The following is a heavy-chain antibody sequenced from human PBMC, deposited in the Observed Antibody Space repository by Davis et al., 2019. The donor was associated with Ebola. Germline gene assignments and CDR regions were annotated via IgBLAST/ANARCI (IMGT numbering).Heavy chain of an antibody. J-gene: IGHJ4*02. Sequence: MPSETLSLTCTVSGGSISSYYWGWIRQPPGKGLEWIGYIFYGGSTNYNPSLKSRVTISVDTSKNQFSLRLSSVTAADPAVYYCARLDGDYGDYPDNWGQGTLVTVSS. CDR2: IFYGGST. V-gene: IGHV4-59*08. CDR1: GGSISSYY. CDR3: ARLDGDYGDYPDN. D-gene: IGHD4-17*01.